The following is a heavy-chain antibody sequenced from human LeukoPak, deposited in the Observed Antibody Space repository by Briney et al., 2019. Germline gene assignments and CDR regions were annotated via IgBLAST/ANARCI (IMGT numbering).Heavy chain of an antibody. CDR1: GGSISSGDYY. Sequence: PSQTLSLTCTVSGGSISSGDYYWSWIRQPPGKGLEWIGYIYYSGSTYYNPSLKSRVTMSVDTSKNQFSLKLTSVTAADTAVYYCARHIFARPFDFWGRGTLVTVSS. J-gene: IGHJ4*02. CDR3: ARHIFARPFDF. V-gene: IGHV4-30-4*01. D-gene: IGHD3-3*02. CDR2: IYYSGST.